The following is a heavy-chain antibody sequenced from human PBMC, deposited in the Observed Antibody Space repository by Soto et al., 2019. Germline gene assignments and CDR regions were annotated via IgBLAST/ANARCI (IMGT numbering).Heavy chain of an antibody. CDR2: IYYSGST. V-gene: IGHV4-31*03. J-gene: IGHJ3*02. D-gene: IGHD3-10*01. CDR1: GGSISSGGYY. Sequence: SETLSLTCTVSGGSISSGGYYWSWIRQHPGKGLDWIGYIYYSGSTYYNPSLKSRVTISVDTSKNQFSLKLSSVTAADTAVYYCASGSYGSGSHRSPAAFDIWGQGTMVTLSS. CDR3: ASGSYGSGSHRSPAAFDI.